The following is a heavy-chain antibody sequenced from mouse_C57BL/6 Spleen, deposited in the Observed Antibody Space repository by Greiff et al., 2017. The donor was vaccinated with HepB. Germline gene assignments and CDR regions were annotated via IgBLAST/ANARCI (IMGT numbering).Heavy chain of an antibody. Sequence: EVKVEESGGGLVKPGGSLKLSCAASGFTFSSYTISWVRQTPEKRLEWVATISGGGGNTYYPDSVKGRFTISRDNAKNTLYLQMSSLRSEDTALYYCARHNPPITTVVATDFDYWGQGTTLTVSS. CDR3: ARHNPPITTVVATDFDY. J-gene: IGHJ2*01. CDR2: ISGGGGNT. CDR1: GFTFSSYT. V-gene: IGHV5-9*01. D-gene: IGHD1-1*01.